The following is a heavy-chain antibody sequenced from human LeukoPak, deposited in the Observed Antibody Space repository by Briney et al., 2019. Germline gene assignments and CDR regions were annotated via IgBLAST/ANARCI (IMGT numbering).Heavy chain of an antibody. D-gene: IGHD3-22*01. V-gene: IGHV3-7*03. Sequence: GGSLRLSCAASGFTFSSYWMNWARQAPGKGLEWVANIKEDGSKKNYVDSVKGRFIIFRDNAKNSLYLQMNSLRAEDTAVYYCATPLDYYDSSGYHQGGDWGQGTLVTVSS. CDR2: IKEDGSKK. CDR3: ATPLDYYDSSGYHQGGD. CDR1: GFTFSSYW. J-gene: IGHJ4*02.